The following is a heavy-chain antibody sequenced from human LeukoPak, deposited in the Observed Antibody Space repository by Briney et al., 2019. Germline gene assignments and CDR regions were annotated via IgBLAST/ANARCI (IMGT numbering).Heavy chain of an antibody. J-gene: IGHJ3*02. CDR2: ISYDGSNK. V-gene: IGHV3-30-3*01. D-gene: IGHD5-24*01. CDR1: GFTFSSYA. Sequence: PGGSLRLSCAASGFTFSSYAMHWVRQAPGKGLEWVAVISYDGSNKYYADSVKGRFTISRDNSKNTLYLQMNSLRAEDTAVYYCARDESRDGYSGAFDIWGQGTMVTVSS. CDR3: ARDESRDGYSGAFDI.